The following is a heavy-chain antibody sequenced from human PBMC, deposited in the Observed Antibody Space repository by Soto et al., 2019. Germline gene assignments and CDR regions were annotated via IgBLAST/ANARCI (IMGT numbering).Heavy chain of an antibody. CDR2: IYGNDDK. J-gene: IGHJ6*02. D-gene: IGHD2-21*02. Sequence: QITLKESGPTLVKPTQTLTLTCSFSGFSLDSSGVGVGWGRQPPGKALVWLGVIYGNDDKRYSPSLQTRVTIAEATSANQVFLTLTDVDPMDTGTSYGARTCCCGNDCYLFYYFVIDVWGQGTTVIVS. CDR1: GFSLDSSGVG. CDR3: ARTCCCGNDCYLFYYFVIDV. V-gene: IGHV2-5*01.